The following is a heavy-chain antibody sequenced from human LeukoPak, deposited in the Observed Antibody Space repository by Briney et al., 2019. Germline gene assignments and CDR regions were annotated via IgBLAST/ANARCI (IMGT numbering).Heavy chain of an antibody. Sequence: GGSLRLSCAASGFTFSSYPMHWVRQAPGKGLEYVSTIISNGGSTYYANSVKGRFTISRDNSKDTLYLQMGSLRPEDMAVYYCARGPSTVNTRRHFDYWGQGTLVTVSS. D-gene: IGHD4-17*01. CDR1: GFTFSSYP. V-gene: IGHV3-64*01. J-gene: IGHJ4*02. CDR2: IISNGGST. CDR3: ARGPSTVNTRRHFDY.